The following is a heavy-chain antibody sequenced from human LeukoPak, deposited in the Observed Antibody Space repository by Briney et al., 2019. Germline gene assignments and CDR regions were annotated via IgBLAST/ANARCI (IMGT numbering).Heavy chain of an antibody. Sequence: PGESLRLSCAASGFTFSPSWMHWVRQAPGKGLEWVSSINYDARSRTYADSVKGRLTISRDNAENTLFLQMNSLRVEDSAIYSCVRGAGPGTPFDWGQGILVTVSS. J-gene: IGHJ1*01. CDR3: VRGAGPGTPFD. CDR2: INYDARSR. V-gene: IGHV3-74*01. D-gene: IGHD1-1*01. CDR1: GFTFSPSW.